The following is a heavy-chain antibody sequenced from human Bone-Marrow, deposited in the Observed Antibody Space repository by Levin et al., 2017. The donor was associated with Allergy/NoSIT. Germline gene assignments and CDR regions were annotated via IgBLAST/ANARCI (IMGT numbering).Heavy chain of an antibody. Sequence: SVKVSCKASGGSFNSDGFSWVRQAPGEGLEWVGGIITMFDTTNYAQRLKGRVTITADKSTSTVYMELTGLTSEDSGMYYCARGLNDYSTWFDPWGLGTLVTVSS. CDR3: ARGLNDYSTWFDP. D-gene: IGHD4-11*01. CDR2: IITMFDTT. J-gene: IGHJ5*02. V-gene: IGHV1-69*06. CDR1: GGSFNSDG.